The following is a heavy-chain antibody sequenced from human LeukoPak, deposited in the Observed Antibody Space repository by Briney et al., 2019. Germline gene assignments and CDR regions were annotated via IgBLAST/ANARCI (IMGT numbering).Heavy chain of an antibody. CDR2: IIPIFGTA. J-gene: IGHJ6*03. Sequence: GASVKVSCKASGATFTSYAISWVRQAPGQGLEWMGGIIPIFGTANYAQKFQGRVTITTDGSTSTAYMELSSLRSEDTAVYYCAAYVWGSYRYYYYYYMDVWGKGTTVTVSS. V-gene: IGHV1-69*05. CDR1: GATFTSYA. D-gene: IGHD3-16*02. CDR3: AAYVWGSYRYYYYYYMDV.